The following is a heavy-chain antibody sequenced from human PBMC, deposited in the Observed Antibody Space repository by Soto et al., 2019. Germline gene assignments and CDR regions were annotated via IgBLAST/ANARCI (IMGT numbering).Heavy chain of an antibody. V-gene: IGHV4-34*01. CDR1: GGPFSGVY. Sequence: SETLSLTCAVSGGPFSGVYWSWIRQPPGKGLEWIGGVNHRGSANYNPSLESRVTMSVDTSKNQFSLKLTSVSAADSAVYYCARDAFCGSGTCRVGHWFDPWGQGTLVTVSS. D-gene: IGHD2-21*01. CDR2: VNHRGSA. CDR3: ARDAFCGSGTCRVGHWFDP. J-gene: IGHJ5*02.